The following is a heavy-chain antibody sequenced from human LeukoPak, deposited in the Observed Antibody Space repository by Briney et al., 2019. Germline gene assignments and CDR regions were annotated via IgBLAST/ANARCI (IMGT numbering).Heavy chain of an antibody. CDR2: INPNSGGT. D-gene: IGHD4-17*01. Sequence: ASVTVSCKSSGYTFTVYYMHWVRQAPGQGLEWMGWINPNSGGTDYAQKFQGRVTMTRDTSISTAYMELSRLRSDDTAVYYCARETTVTTYEFDYWGQGTLVTVSS. V-gene: IGHV1-2*02. J-gene: IGHJ4*02. CDR3: ARETTVTTYEFDY. CDR1: GYTFTVYY.